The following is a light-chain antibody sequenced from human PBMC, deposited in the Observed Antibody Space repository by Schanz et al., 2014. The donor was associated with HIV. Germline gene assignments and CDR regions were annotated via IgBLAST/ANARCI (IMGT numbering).Light chain of an antibody. CDR3: QQYDSYTWT. Sequence: DIQMTQSPSTLSASVGDRVTITCRASQSVSSWLAWYQQKPGKAPKLLIYKASSLASGVPSRFRGSGSGTEFTLTISSLQPDDLATYFCQQYDSYTWTFGQGTKVEIK. CDR2: KAS. CDR1: QSVSSW. J-gene: IGKJ1*01. V-gene: IGKV1-5*03.